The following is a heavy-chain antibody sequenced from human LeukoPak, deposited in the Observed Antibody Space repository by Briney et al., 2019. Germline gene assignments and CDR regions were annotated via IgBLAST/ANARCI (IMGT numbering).Heavy chain of an antibody. V-gene: IGHV4-34*01. CDR2: INHSGST. J-gene: IGHJ4*02. CDR1: GGSFSGYY. D-gene: IGHD3/OR15-3a*01. Sequence: SETLSLTCAVYGGSFSGYYWSWIRQPPGKGLEWIGEINHSGSTNYNPSLKSRVTISVDTSKNQFSLKLSSVTAADTAVYYCARQGVGPDYWGQGTLVTVSS. CDR3: ARQGVGPDY.